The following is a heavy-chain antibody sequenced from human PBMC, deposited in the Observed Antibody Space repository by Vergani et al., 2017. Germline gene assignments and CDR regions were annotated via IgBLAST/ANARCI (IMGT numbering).Heavy chain of an antibody. V-gene: IGHV4-61*02. J-gene: IGHJ4*02. CDR2: IYTSGST. CDR3: ARNYCSGGSCYSGFDY. CDR1: GGSISSGSYY. Sequence: QVQLQESGPGLVKPSQTLSLTCTVSGGSISSGSYYWSWIRQPAGKGLEWIGRIYTSGSTNYNPSLKSRVTISVDTSKNQFSLKLSSVTAADTAVYYCARNYCSGGSCYSGFDYWGQGTLVTVSS. D-gene: IGHD2-15*01.